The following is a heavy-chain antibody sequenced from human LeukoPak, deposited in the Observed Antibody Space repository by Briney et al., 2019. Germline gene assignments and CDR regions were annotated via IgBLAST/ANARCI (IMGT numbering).Heavy chain of an antibody. V-gene: IGHV3-23*01. CDR1: GFTFNNYA. CDR3: AKAWPQTCDILTGFFY. CDR2: ISYSGGNT. D-gene: IGHD3-9*01. J-gene: IGHJ4*02. Sequence: SGGSLRLFCATSGFTFNNYAMRWVRQAPGKALECLSSISYSGGNTYYAHSVKGRFTISRDNSQNTLYLQMNSLRAEDTAVYYCAKAWPQTCDILTGFFYWGQGTLVTVSS.